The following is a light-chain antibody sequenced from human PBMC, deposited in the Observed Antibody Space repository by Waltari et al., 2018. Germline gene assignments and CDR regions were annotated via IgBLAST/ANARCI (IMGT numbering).Light chain of an antibody. CDR2: VST. CDR3: QVWDSRSDHLLV. CDR1: NIGIKS. V-gene: IGLV3-21*02. Sequence: SYVLTQPPSVSVAPGQTAIFTCGGNNIGIKSVHWYQLRPGQAPVLVVYVSTDRPSGPPDRISGSDAGNTATLSSSSVEAGDEDDYYCQVWDSRSDHLLVFGGGTKLTVL. J-gene: IGLJ3*02.